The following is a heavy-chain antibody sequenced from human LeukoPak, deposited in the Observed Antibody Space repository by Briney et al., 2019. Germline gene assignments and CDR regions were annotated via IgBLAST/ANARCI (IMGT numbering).Heavy chain of an antibody. CDR3: AREHNWNFGTFDI. J-gene: IGHJ3*02. Sequence: GSLRLSCAASGLTFSSNCMSWVRQAPGKGLEWIGEIYHSGSANCNPSLKSRAIMSVDKSKNQLSLELSSVTAADTAVYYCAREHNWNFGTFDIWGQGTMVTVSA. V-gene: IGHV4-4*02. CDR2: IYHSGSA. CDR1: GLTFSSNC. D-gene: IGHD1-7*01.